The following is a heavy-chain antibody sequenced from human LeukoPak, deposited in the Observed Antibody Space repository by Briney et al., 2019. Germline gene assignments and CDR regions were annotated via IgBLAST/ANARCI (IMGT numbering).Heavy chain of an antibody. V-gene: IGHV3-30-3*01. CDR3: AKYLYDILTGFYYYYGMDV. Sequence: GGSLRLSCAASGFTFSSYAMHWVRQAPGKGLEWVAVISYDGSNKYYADSVKGRFTISRDNSKNTLYLQMNSLRAEDTAVYYCAKYLYDILTGFYYYYGMDVWGQGTTVTVSS. J-gene: IGHJ6*02. CDR2: ISYDGSNK. D-gene: IGHD3-9*01. CDR1: GFTFSSYA.